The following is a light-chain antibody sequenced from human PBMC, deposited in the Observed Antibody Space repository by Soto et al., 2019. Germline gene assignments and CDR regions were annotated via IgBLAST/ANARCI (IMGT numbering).Light chain of an antibody. Sequence: QSVLTQPPSVSAAPGQRVTISCSGSNSNIGNNYVSWYQQLPGTAPKLLIYDNEKRPSGIPDRFSGSRSGPAATLGITGLQTGDEADYYCATWDNTLRAGVFGGGTKLTVL. CDR3: ATWDNTLRAGV. CDR1: NSNIGNNY. J-gene: IGLJ3*02. V-gene: IGLV1-51*01. CDR2: DNE.